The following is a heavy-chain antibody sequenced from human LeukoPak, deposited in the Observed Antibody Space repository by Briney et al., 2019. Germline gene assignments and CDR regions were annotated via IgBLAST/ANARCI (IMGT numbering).Heavy chain of an antibody. CDR3: ARDRLPPPGVYCFDP. CDR1: GFTFSVYA. D-gene: IGHD5-12*01. CDR2: ISSDGNHK. V-gene: IGHV3-30-3*01. Sequence: GGSLRLSCAASGFTFSVYAMSWVRQAPGKGLEWVAAISSDGNHKHFADSVRGRFTISRDNSKNTLFLQMNSLRPDDTAVYYCARDRLPPPGVYCFDPWGQGTLVTVSS. J-gene: IGHJ5*02.